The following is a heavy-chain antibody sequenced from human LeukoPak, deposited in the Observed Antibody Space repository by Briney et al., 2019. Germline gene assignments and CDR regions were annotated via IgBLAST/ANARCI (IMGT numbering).Heavy chain of an antibody. Sequence: PSETLSLTCTVSGGSISSYYWSWIRQPPGKGLEWIGYIYYSGSTNYNPSLKSRVTISVDTSKNQFSLKLSSVTAADTAVYCCARGTPRIAAAPIDYWGQGTLVTVSS. D-gene: IGHD6-13*01. CDR3: ARGTPRIAAAPIDY. V-gene: IGHV4-59*01. CDR1: GGSISSYY. CDR2: IYYSGST. J-gene: IGHJ4*02.